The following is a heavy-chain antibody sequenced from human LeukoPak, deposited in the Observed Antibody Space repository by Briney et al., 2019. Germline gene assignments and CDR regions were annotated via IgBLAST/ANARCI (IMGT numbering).Heavy chain of an antibody. V-gene: IGHV5-51*01. Sequence: GESLRISCKASGYSFTSYWIAWVRQMPGKGLEWMGIIYPGDSDTRYSPSFQGQVIISADKSISTAYLQWSSLKASDTAMYYCARQGTYYYDSSNYWGQGTLVTVSS. J-gene: IGHJ4*02. CDR2: IYPGDSDT. CDR1: GYSFTSYW. D-gene: IGHD3-22*01. CDR3: ARQGTYYYDSSNY.